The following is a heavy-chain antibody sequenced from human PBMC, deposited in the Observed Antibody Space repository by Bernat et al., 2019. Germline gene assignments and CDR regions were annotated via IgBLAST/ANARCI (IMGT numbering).Heavy chain of an antibody. CDR1: GGSISSSGYY. CDR2: IYYSGST. J-gene: IGHJ3*02. D-gene: IGHD4-17*01. V-gene: IGHV4-39*01. Sequence: QLQLQESGPGLVKPSDTLSLTCTVSGGSISSSGYYLDWIRQPPGEGLEWIWSIYYSGSTYYHPSLKSRVTISVDTSKNQFSLKLSSVTAADTAVYYCARRVTTRPDAFDIWGQGTMVTVSS. CDR3: ARRVTTRPDAFDI.